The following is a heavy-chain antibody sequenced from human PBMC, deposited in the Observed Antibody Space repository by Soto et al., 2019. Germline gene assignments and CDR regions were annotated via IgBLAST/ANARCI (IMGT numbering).Heavy chain of an antibody. CDR2: IYHSGST. J-gene: IGHJ4*02. D-gene: IGHD1-1*01. V-gene: IGHV4-30-2*05. Sequence: SETLSLTCAVSGGSISSGGYSWSWIRQPPGKGLEWVGYIYHSGSTYYNPSLKSRVTISVDTSKNQFSLKLSSVTAADTAVYYCARRTGMTSEGSLFDYRGQGALVTVSS. CDR1: GGSISSGGYS. CDR3: ARRTGMTSEGSLFDY.